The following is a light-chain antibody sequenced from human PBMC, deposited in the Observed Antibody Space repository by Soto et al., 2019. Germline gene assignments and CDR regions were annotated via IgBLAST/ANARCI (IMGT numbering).Light chain of an antibody. CDR2: DVS. CDR1: SSDVGGYNY. V-gene: IGLV2-14*01. J-gene: IGLJ2*01. CDR3: SSYTSSSTSPHVV. Sequence: QSALTQPASVSGSPGQSITISCTGTSSDVGGYNYVSWYQQHPGKAPKLMIYDVSNRPSGVSNRFSGSKSGNTASLTISGLQAEDDADYYCSSYTSSSTSPHVVFGGGTKLTVL.